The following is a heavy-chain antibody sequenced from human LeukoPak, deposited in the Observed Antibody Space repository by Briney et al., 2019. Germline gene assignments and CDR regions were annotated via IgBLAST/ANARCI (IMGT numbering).Heavy chain of an antibody. J-gene: IGHJ5*02. CDR1: GLTLSAYA. D-gene: IGHD4-17*01. CDR2: ITGNCATI. CDR3: KKDTNGDYLGAFDA. Sequence: GWSLRLSCAAPGLTLSAYAVTWVRQAPGKGLEGVSSITGNCATIVYSDSAKGRFTTSLDNSKNMVYLKLNSLRVEDTALYYCKKDTNGDYLGAFDAWGQGTLVTVSS. V-gene: IGHV3-23*01.